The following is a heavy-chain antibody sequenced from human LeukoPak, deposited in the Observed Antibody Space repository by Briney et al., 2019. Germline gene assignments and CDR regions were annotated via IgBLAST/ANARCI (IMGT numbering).Heavy chain of an antibody. CDR2: ISGSGDST. CDR3: AKSPATSASFYFDC. V-gene: IGHV3-23*01. D-gene: IGHD2-2*01. J-gene: IGHJ4*02. CDR1: GFIFSTYA. Sequence: QAGGSLRLSCAASGFIFSTYAMNWVRQAPGKGLEWVSVISGSGDSTSYADSVKGRFTLSRDNSKNTLYLQMNSLRAEDTAVYYCAKSPATSASFYFDCWGQGTLVTVSS.